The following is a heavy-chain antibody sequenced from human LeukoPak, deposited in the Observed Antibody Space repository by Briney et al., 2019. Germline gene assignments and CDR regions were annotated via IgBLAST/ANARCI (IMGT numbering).Heavy chain of an antibody. CDR1: GYTFSSYA. CDR3: ARDLYAVLRYFDWLSKGRYFDY. D-gene: IGHD3-9*01. Sequence: ASVKVSCTASGYTFSSYAIHWVRQAPGQRLEWMGWINAGNGNTKYSQNFQGRVTITRDTSASTAYMELSSLRSEDTAVYYCARDLYAVLRYFDWLSKGRYFDYWGQGTLVTVSS. V-gene: IGHV1-3*01. CDR2: INAGNGNT. J-gene: IGHJ4*02.